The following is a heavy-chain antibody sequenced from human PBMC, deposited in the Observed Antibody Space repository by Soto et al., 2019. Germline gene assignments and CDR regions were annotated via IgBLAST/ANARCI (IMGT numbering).Heavy chain of an antibody. J-gene: IGHJ4*02. CDR3: AKTLHSGYDSYRVIVEGGFDY. Sequence: GGSLRLSCAASGFTFSSYAMSWVRQAPGKGLEWVSAISGSGGSTYYADSVKGRFTISRDNSKNTLYLQMNSLRAEDTAVYYCAKTLHSGYDSYRVIVEGGFDYWGQGTLVTVSS. D-gene: IGHD5-12*01. CDR1: GFTFSSYA. CDR2: ISGSGGST. V-gene: IGHV3-23*01.